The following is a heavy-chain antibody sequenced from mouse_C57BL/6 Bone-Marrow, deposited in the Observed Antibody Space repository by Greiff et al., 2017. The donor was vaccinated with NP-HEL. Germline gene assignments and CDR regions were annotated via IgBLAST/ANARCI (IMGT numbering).Heavy chain of an antibody. CDR2: IYPGSGNT. Sequence: QVQLQQSGPELVKPGASVKISCKASGYSFTSYYIHWVKQRPGQGLEWIGWIYPGSGNTKYNEKFKGKATLTADTSSSTAYMQRSSLTSEDSAVYYCARSGLHYDYDVFDYWGQGTTLTVSS. V-gene: IGHV1-66*01. CDR3: ARSGLHYDYDVFDY. J-gene: IGHJ2*01. D-gene: IGHD2-4*01. CDR1: GYSFTSYY.